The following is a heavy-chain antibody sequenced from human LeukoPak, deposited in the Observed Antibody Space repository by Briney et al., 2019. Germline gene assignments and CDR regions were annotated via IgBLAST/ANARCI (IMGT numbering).Heavy chain of an antibody. CDR3: ARDLTSSTSSNAGWFDP. CDR1: GYTFTSYY. V-gene: IGHV1-46*01. D-gene: IGHD2-2*01. Sequence: ASVKVSCKASGYTFTSYYMHWVRQAPGQGLEWMGIINPSGGSTSYAQKFQGRVTMTRDMSTSTVYMELSSLRSEDTAVYYCARDLTSSTSSNAGWFDPWGQGTLVTVSS. J-gene: IGHJ5*02. CDR2: INPSGGST.